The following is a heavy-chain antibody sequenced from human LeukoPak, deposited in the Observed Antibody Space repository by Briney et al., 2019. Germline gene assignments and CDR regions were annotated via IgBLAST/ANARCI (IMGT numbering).Heavy chain of an antibody. D-gene: IGHD5-12*01. CDR2: IKQDGSEK. Sequence: GGSPRLSCAASGFTFSKYWMSWVRQAPGKGLEWVANIKQDGSEKSYVDSVKGRFTISRDNAKISLYLQMNSLRVEDTAVYYCARSVYSGYYHSSRYFDLWGRGTLVTVSS. J-gene: IGHJ2*01. CDR3: ARSVYSGYYHSSRYFDL. V-gene: IGHV3-7*01. CDR1: GFTFSKYW.